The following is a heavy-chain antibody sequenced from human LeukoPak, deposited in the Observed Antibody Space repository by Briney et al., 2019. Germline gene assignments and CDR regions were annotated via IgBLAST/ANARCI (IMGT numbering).Heavy chain of an antibody. CDR1: GFTFSSYN. Sequence: GGSLGLSCAASGFTFSSYNLHWVRQAPGKGLEWISSMSSSSIFKHYADSVKGRFTISRDNAKNSLYLQMNSLRAEDTAVYYCARGRDFWNGDTTDAFDLWGQGTMVTVSS. CDR2: MSSSSIFK. CDR3: ARGRDFWNGDTTDAFDL. V-gene: IGHV3-21*01. J-gene: IGHJ3*01. D-gene: IGHD3-3*01.